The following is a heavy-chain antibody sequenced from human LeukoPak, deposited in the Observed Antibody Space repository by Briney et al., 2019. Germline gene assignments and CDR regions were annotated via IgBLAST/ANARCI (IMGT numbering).Heavy chain of an antibody. J-gene: IGHJ6*02. CDR3: ATDPGEIVPAAKGPRGDYCYGMDV. Sequence: ASVKVSCKASGYTFTSYGISWVRQAPGQGLEWMGWISAYNGNTNYAQKLQGRVTMTTDTSTSTAYMELRSLRSDDTAVYYCATDPGEIVPAAKGPRGDYCYGMDVWGQGTTVTVS. CDR1: GYTFTSYG. D-gene: IGHD2-2*01. CDR2: ISAYNGNT. V-gene: IGHV1-18*01.